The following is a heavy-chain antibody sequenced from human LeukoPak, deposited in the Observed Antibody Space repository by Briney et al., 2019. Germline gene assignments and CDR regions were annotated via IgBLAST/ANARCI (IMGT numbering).Heavy chain of an antibody. D-gene: IGHD5-12*01. CDR2: IYYSGNT. CDR1: GDSITATSYY. CDR3: ARQIRYTYDPNWFHP. V-gene: IGHV4-39*01. Sequence: SETLSLTCSVSGDSITATSYYWAWIRQPPGKGLEWIGSIYYSGNTNYDPSLQSRVTISVDTSKNQFSLSLSSVTAADTAVYYCARQIRYTYDPNWFHPWGQGTLVTVSS. J-gene: IGHJ5*02.